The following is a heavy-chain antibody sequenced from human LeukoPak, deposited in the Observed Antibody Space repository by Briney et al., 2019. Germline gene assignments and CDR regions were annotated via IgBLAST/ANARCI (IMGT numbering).Heavy chain of an antibody. J-gene: IGHJ4*02. CDR3: AKELLQSITIFGVVIAGPDY. CDR1: GFTFSSYG. V-gene: IGHV3-30*02. D-gene: IGHD3-3*01. Sequence: PGGSLRLSCAASGFTFSSYGMHWVRQAPGKGLDGVAFIRYDGSNKYYLDSVKGRFTISRDNSKNTLYLQMNSLRAEDTAVYYCAKELLQSITIFGVVIAGPDYWGQGTLVTVSS. CDR2: IRYDGSNK.